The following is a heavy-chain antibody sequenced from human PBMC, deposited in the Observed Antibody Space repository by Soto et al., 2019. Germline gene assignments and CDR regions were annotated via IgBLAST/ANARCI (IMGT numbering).Heavy chain of an antibody. CDR1: SGSISSDY. Sequence: QVQLQESGPGLVKSSETLSLTCTVSSGSISSDYWSWIRQPPGKGLEWIGCIYYSGSTNYNPSLKSRVTISVDTSKNQFSLDLTSVTAADTAVYYCATISAAATIWGQGTLVTVSS. D-gene: IGHD2-15*01. CDR2: IYYSGST. CDR3: ATISAAATI. J-gene: IGHJ4*02. V-gene: IGHV4-59*08.